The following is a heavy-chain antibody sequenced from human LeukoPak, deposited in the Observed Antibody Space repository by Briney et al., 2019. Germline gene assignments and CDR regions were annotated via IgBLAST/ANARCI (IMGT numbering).Heavy chain of an antibody. Sequence: PSETLSLTCTVSGGSISSGGYYWSWIRQHPGKDLEWIGYIYYSGSTYYNPSLKSRVTISVDTSKNQFSLKLSSVTAADTAVYYCASLGYYYDSSGYYLFDYWGQGTLVTVSS. CDR3: ASLGYYYDSSGYYLFDY. CDR2: IYYSGST. V-gene: IGHV4-31*03. CDR1: GGSISSGGYY. D-gene: IGHD3-22*01. J-gene: IGHJ4*02.